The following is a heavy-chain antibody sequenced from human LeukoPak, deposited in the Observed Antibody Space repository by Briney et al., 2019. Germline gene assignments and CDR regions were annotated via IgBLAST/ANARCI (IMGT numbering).Heavy chain of an antibody. CDR3: AIRTGTYPYYFDY. CDR1: GYTFTSFG. Sequence: GASVKVSCKASGYTFTSFGLSWLRQAPGQGLEWMGWISTYNGNTNYAQKLQGRVTMTTDTSTRTAYMDLRSLSSDDTVVYYCAIRTGTYPYYFDYWGQGTLVTVSS. J-gene: IGHJ4*02. CDR2: ISTYNGNT. V-gene: IGHV1-18*01. D-gene: IGHD1-26*01.